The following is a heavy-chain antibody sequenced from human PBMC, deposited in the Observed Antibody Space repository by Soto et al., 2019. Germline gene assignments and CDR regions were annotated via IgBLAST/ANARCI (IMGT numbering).Heavy chain of an antibody. J-gene: IGHJ6*04. Sequence: ASVKVSCKASGYTFTSYDINWVRQATGQGLEWMGWMNPNSGNTGYAQKFQGRVTMTRNTSISTAYMELSSLRSEDTAVYYCASGVDPDWWSGYQVGGMDVWGKGTTVTV. CDR3: ASGVDPDWWSGYQVGGMDV. D-gene: IGHD3-3*01. CDR1: GYTFTSYD. CDR2: MNPNSGNT. V-gene: IGHV1-8*01.